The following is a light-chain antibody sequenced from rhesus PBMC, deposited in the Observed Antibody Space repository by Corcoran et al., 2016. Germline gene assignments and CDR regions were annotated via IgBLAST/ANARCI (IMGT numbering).Light chain of an antibody. J-gene: IGKJ4*01. CDR2: RVS. Sequence: DIQMTQSPSSLSASVGDRVTITCRASQDIYNWLAWYRQKPGKAPKLLIYRVSRLATGVPSRLSGRGSGTYFTLTISSLQPEDNATYYCQQHSDTPLTFGGGTRVDLK. CDR3: QQHSDTPLT. CDR1: QDIYNW. V-gene: IGKV1-69*01.